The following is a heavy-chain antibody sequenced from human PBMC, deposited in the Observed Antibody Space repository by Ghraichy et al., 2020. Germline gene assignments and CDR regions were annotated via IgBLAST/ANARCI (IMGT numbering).Heavy chain of an antibody. CDR2: FDPEAAKT. CDR1: GYTLTELS. J-gene: IGHJ4*02. Sequence: ASVKVSCKVSGYTLTELSIHWVRQAPGKGLEWMGGFDPEAAKTMYAQKFQGRVTMTADTATDTAYMELSSLRSEETAVYYWATEEAGAGTGFDYWGQGTLVTVSS. V-gene: IGHV1-24*01. CDR3: ATEEAGAGTGFDY. D-gene: IGHD6-13*01.